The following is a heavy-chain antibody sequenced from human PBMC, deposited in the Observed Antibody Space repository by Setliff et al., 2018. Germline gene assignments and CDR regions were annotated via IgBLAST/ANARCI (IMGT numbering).Heavy chain of an antibody. CDR3: ARGGRDYYDSSGYYFRYYYYGMDV. CDR1: GYTFTSYG. J-gene: IGHJ6*02. CDR2: ISAYNGNT. D-gene: IGHD3-22*01. Sequence: ASVKVSCKASGYTFTSYGISWVRQAPGQGLEWMGWISAYNGNTKYAQKFQGRVTMTTDTSTRTAYMEVTSLRSDDTAVYYCARGGRDYYDSSGYYFRYYYYGMDVWGQGTTVTVSS. V-gene: IGHV1-18*01.